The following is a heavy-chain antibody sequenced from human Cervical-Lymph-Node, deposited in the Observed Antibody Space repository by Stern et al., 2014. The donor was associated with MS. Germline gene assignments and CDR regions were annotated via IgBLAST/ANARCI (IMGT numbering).Heavy chain of an antibody. CDR1: GYRFTSYG. CDR2: ISGYNGNT. J-gene: IGHJ5*02. V-gene: IGHV1-18*04. D-gene: IGHD1-26*01. Sequence: QVQLVQSGVEVTKPGASVKVSCKASGYRFTSYGISWVRQAPGQGLEWMGWISGYNGNTNNAQKFLGRVTMTADRSTSTVYMELRSLRSDDTAVYYCARDHGAGAQSIPNWFDPWGQGTLVTVSS. CDR3: ARDHGAGAQSIPNWFDP.